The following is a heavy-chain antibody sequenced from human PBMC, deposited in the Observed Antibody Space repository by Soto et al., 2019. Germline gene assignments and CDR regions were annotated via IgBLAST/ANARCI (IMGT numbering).Heavy chain of an antibody. CDR3: ARVWDSSGPNVDC. J-gene: IGHJ4*02. V-gene: IGHV4-31*03. Sequence: QVQLQESGPGLVKPSQTLSLTCTVSGGSISSGGYYWSWIRQHPGKGLEWIGYIYYSGSTYYNSSLKSRITIPVETSKNQFSLELRSVTAADTAVYYCARVWDSSGPNVDCWGQGTLVTVSS. CDR1: GGSISSGGYY. CDR2: IYYSGST. D-gene: IGHD3-22*01.